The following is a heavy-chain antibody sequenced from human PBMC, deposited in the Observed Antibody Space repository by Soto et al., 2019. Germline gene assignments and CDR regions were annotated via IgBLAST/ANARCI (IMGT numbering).Heavy chain of an antibody. Sequence: SETLSLTCSVSGGSISSGYYYWSWIRQPPGKGLEWIGNIYYSGNTYYNPSLKSRLIISIDTPKNQFSLKVGSVTAADTAVYYCARSSLHGMDVWGQGTTFPVS. CDR1: GGSISSGYYY. D-gene: IGHD1-26*01. CDR2: IYYSGNT. J-gene: IGHJ6*02. V-gene: IGHV4-30-4*01. CDR3: ARSSLHGMDV.